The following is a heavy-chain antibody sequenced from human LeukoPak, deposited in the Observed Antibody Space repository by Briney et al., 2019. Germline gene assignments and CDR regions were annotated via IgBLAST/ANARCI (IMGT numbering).Heavy chain of an antibody. J-gene: IGHJ4*02. D-gene: IGHD6-13*01. CDR3: ARGLMMAVAGRGEFHY. CDR1: GGSISSYY. CDR2: IYYSGTT. V-gene: IGHV4-59*01. Sequence: SETLSLTCTVSGGSISSYYWSWIRQPPGKGLEWIGYIYYSGTTNYNPSLKSRVTISVDTSKNQFSLKLSSVTAADTAVYYCARGLMMAVAGRGEFHYWGQGTLVTVSS.